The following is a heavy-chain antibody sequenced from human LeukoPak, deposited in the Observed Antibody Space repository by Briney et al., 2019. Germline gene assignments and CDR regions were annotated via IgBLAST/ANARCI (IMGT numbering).Heavy chain of an antibody. J-gene: IGHJ4*02. CDR3: ARDGSYSDYDYLGRRGVSFDY. Sequence: PSETLSLTCTVSGASITGGSYYWSWIRQPAGKGLEWIGRIYTRGSTNYNPSLKSRVTMSVDTSKNQFSLKLSSVTAADTAVYYCARDGSYSDYDYLGRRGVSFDYWGQGTLVTVSS. V-gene: IGHV4-61*02. D-gene: IGHD5-12*01. CDR1: GASITGGSYY. CDR2: IYTRGST.